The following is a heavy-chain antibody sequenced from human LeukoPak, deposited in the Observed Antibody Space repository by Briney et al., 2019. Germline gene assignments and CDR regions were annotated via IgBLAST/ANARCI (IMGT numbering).Heavy chain of an antibody. CDR2: VYYSGHT. Sequence: ASETLSLTCTVSGGSISTSSHYWGWIRQPPGKGLEWIGSVYYSGHTYYNPSLKSRVTMSVDTSNNQFSLKLNSVTAADTAVYYCARQSGVTTLLGIDYWGQGTLVTVSS. CDR1: GGSISTSSHY. V-gene: IGHV4-39*01. J-gene: IGHJ4*02. CDR3: ARQSGVTTLLGIDY. D-gene: IGHD4-17*01.